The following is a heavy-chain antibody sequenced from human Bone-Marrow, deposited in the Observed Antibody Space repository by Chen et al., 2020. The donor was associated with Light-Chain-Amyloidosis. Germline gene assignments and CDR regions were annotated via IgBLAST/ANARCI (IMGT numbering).Heavy chain of an antibody. V-gene: IGHV1-18*01. D-gene: IGHD3-3*01. CDR2: ISAYNGNT. CDR3: ARELAGITIFGVVTAPDY. Sequence: QVQLVQSGAEVKKPGASVKVSCKASGYTFTSYGISWVRQAPGQGLEWMGWISAYNGNTNYAQKRQGRVTMTTDTPTSTAYMELRSLRSDDTAVYYCARELAGITIFGVVTAPDYWGQGTLVTCLL. J-gene: IGHJ4*02. CDR1: GYTFTSYG.